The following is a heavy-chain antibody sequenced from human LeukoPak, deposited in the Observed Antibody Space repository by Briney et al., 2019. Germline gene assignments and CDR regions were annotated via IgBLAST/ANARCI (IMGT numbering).Heavy chain of an antibody. CDR3: ARDRNDILTGYYSYYYYGMDV. D-gene: IGHD3-9*01. J-gene: IGHJ6*02. CDR1: GFTFSNYG. Sequence: GGSLRLSCAGSGFTFSNYGVHWVRQAPGKGLEWVAAMSFDGGYKFYADSVKGRITMSGDTSKNTRYLQMNSLRAEDTAVYYCARDRNDILTGYYSYYYYGMDVWGQGTTVTVSS. CDR2: MSFDGGYK. V-gene: IGHV3-30*03.